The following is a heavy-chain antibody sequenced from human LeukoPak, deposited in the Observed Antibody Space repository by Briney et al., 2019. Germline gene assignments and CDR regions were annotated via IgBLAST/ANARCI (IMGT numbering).Heavy chain of an antibody. J-gene: IGHJ4*02. Sequence: GGSLRLSCAASGFTFSTYWMHWVRQAPGKGLVLVSGIRGDESKTTYADSVKGRFTISRDNAKNTLYLQMNSLRAEDTAVYYCARDTASAFDYWGQGTLVTVSS. D-gene: IGHD2-21*02. CDR2: IRGDESKT. V-gene: IGHV3-74*01. CDR1: GFTFSTYW. CDR3: ARDTASAFDY.